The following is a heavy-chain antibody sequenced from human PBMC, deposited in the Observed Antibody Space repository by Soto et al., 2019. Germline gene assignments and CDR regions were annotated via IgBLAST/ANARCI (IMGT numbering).Heavy chain of an antibody. CDR3: ARDRLDYYYYYYMDV. D-gene: IGHD6-6*01. Sequence: ASVKVSCKASGYTFTSYAMHWVRQAPGQRLEWMGWINAGNGNTKYSQKFQGRVTITRDTSASTAYMELSSLRSEDTAVYYCARDRLDYYYYYYMDVWGKGTTVTVSS. J-gene: IGHJ6*03. V-gene: IGHV1-3*01. CDR2: INAGNGNT. CDR1: GYTFTSYA.